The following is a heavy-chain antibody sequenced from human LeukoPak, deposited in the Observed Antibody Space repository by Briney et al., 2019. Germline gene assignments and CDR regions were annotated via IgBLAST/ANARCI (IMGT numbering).Heavy chain of an antibody. V-gene: IGHV1-2*02. Sequence: ASVKVSCKASGYTFTGYYMHWVRQAPGQGLGWMGWINPNSGGTNYAQKFQGRVTMTRDTSISTAYMELSRLRSDDTAVYYCARVNFRAASFDYWGQGTLVTVSS. D-gene: IGHD5-18*01. CDR3: ARVNFRAASFDY. CDR1: GYTFTGYY. J-gene: IGHJ4*02. CDR2: INPNSGGT.